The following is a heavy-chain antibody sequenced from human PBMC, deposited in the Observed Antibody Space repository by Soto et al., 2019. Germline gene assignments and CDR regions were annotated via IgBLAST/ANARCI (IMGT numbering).Heavy chain of an antibody. CDR1: GFTFSNYA. V-gene: IGHV3-30-3*01. D-gene: IGHD5-18*01. CDR2: ISYDGSNK. J-gene: IGHJ4*02. Sequence: QVQLVESGGGVVQPGRSLRLSCAASGFTFSNYAMHWVRQAPGKGPEWVAVISYDGSNKNYADSVKGRFTISRDNSKNTLYLQMHSLRTEDTAVYYCARVNTAVVKPRPFDYWGQGTLVTVSS. CDR3: ARVNTAVVKPRPFDY.